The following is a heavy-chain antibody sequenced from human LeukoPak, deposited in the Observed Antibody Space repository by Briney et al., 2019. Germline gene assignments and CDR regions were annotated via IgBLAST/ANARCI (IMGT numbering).Heavy chain of an antibody. V-gene: IGHV3-30*03. CDR1: GFTFSNYG. J-gene: IGHJ4*02. D-gene: IGHD5-12*01. CDR2: ISYDGSYK. Sequence: GGSLRLSCAASGFTFSNYGMHWVRQAPGKGLEWVAFISYDGSYKYYADSVKGRFTISRDNSKNTLYLQMNSLRAEDTAVYYCASVATMWDYWGQGTLVNVPS. CDR3: ASVATMWDY.